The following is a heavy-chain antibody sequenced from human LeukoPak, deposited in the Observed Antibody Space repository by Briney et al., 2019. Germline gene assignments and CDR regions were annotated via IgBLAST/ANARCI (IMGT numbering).Heavy chain of an antibody. CDR1: GSTFSAHW. J-gene: IGHJ3*02. Sequence: SGGSLRLSCAASGSTFSAHWMHWVRQAPGKGLVGVSRINGDGSRITYADSVRGRFTISRDNAKNTLYLQMNSLRAEDTAVYYCARSYYYGSGSYAFDIWGQGTMVTVSS. CDR3: ARSYYYGSGSYAFDI. D-gene: IGHD3-10*01. CDR2: INGDGSRI. V-gene: IGHV3-74*01.